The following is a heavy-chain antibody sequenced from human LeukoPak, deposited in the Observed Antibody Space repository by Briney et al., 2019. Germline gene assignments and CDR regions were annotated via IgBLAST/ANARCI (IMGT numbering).Heavy chain of an antibody. CDR3: AKGLNWFDP. D-gene: IGHD2-8*01. V-gene: IGHV3-23*01. Sequence: GGSLRLSCVVSGFTFSNNGMSWVRQALRKGLEWVSGLSGSGSSVYYADSVRGRLTISRDNSRNTLYLQLDSLRADDTAVYYCAKGLNWFDPWGQGTLVTVSS. CDR1: GFTFSNNG. CDR2: LSGSGSSV. J-gene: IGHJ5*02.